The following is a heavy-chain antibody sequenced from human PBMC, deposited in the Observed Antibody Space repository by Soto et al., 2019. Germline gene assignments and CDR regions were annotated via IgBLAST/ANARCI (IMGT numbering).Heavy chain of an antibody. V-gene: IGHV3-33*01. CDR3: ARDRGSYGGNPLDY. CDR2: IWYDGSNK. Sequence: QVQLVESGGGVVQPGRSLRLSCAASGFTFSSYGMHWVRQAPGQGLEWVAVIWYDGSNKYYADSVKGRFTISRDNSKNTLYLQTNSLRAGDTAVYYCARDRGSYGGNPLDYWGQGTLVTVSS. J-gene: IGHJ4*02. CDR1: GFTFSSYG. D-gene: IGHD4-17*01.